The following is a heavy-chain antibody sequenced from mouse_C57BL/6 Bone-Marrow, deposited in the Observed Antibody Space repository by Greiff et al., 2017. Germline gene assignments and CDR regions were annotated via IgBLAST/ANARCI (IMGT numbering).Heavy chain of an antibody. CDR2: IHPNSGST. CDR1: GYTFTSYG. J-gene: IGHJ4*01. D-gene: IGHD1-1*01. CDR3: ARSGVTTVEAMDY. Sequence: VQLQQPGAELVKPGASVKLSCKASGYTFTSYGMHWVKQRPGQGLEGMGMIHPNSGSTNYNEKFKSKATLTVDKSSSPAYMQLSSLTSEDSAVYYCARSGVTTVEAMDYWGQGTSVTVSS. V-gene: IGHV1-64*01.